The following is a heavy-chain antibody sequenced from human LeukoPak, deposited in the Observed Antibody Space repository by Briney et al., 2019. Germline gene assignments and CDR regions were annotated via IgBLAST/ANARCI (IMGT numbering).Heavy chain of an antibody. CDR1: GFTFSSYG. Sequence: GGSLRLSCAASGFTFSSYGMHWVRQAPGKGLEWVAVISYDGSSKYYADSVKGRFTISRDNSKNTLYLQTNSLRAEDTAVYYCAKDRFGNYDILTGPLGYWGQGTLVTVSS. J-gene: IGHJ4*02. D-gene: IGHD3-9*01. V-gene: IGHV3-30*18. CDR2: ISYDGSSK. CDR3: AKDRFGNYDILTGPLGY.